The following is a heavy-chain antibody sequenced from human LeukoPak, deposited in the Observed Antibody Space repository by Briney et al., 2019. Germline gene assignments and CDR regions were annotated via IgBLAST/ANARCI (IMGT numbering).Heavy chain of an antibody. D-gene: IGHD3-10*01. CDR2: VDPNSDGT. J-gene: IGHJ4*02. V-gene: IGHV1-2*02. CDR3: ARDTGDYFGSGSYYPD. CDR1: GYTFAAYY. Sequence: AASVTVSCKASGYTFAAYYIHWVRQAPGQGLEWMGWVDPNSDGTSYAQKFQGRVTMTRDTSINTAYMELISLRSDDTAMYYCARDTGDYFGSGSYYPDWGQGTLVTVSS.